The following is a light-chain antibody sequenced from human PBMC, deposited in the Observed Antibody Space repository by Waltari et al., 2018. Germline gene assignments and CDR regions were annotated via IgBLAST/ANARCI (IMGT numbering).Light chain of an antibody. V-gene: IGKV3-11*01. CDR1: QTVRSY. CDR2: DAS. Sequence: SCRASQTVRSYLAWYQQRPGQTPRLLIFDASSRATGISAKFSGSGSGTDFTLTVSNLEPEDFAVYYCQQRSNWPYTFGQGTRVKIK. CDR3: QQRSNWPYT. J-gene: IGKJ2*01.